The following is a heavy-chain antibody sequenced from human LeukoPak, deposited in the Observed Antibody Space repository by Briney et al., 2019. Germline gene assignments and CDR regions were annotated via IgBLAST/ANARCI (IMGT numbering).Heavy chain of an antibody. CDR2: ISGSGGST. CDR1: GLTFSSYW. CDR3: AKKLRGSYYFDY. D-gene: IGHD1-26*01. J-gene: IGHJ4*02. Sequence: GGSLRLSCAASGLTFSSYWMHWVRQAPGKGLVWVSAISGSGGSTYYADSVKGRFTISRDNSKNTLYLQMNSLRAEDTAVYYCAKKLRGSYYFDYWGQGTLVTVSS. V-gene: IGHV3-23*01.